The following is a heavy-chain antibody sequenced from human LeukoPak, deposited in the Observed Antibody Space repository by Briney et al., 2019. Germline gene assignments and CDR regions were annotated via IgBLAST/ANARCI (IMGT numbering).Heavy chain of an antibody. CDR3: AASRLGYCSSTSCYALGYFDY. D-gene: IGHD2-2*01. CDR2: IIPILSIA. V-gene: IGHV1-69*04. J-gene: IGHJ4*02. Sequence: SVKVSCKASGGTFSSYAISWVRQAPGQGLEWMGRIIPILSIANYAQKFQGRVTITADKSTSTAYMELSSLRSEDTAVYYCAASRLGYCSSTSCYALGYFDYWGQGTLVTVSS. CDR1: GGTFSSYA.